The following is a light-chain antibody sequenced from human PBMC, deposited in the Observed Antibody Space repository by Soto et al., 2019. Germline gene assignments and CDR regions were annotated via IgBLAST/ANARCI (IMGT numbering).Light chain of an antibody. CDR1: QPISSW. CDR2: KAS. J-gene: IGKJ5*01. CDR3: QQRSNSPPGIT. Sequence: DIQMTQSPSSLSGSVGDRVTITCRASQPISSWLAWYQQKPGKAPKLLIYKASTLKSGVPSRFSGSGSGTDFTLTISSLEPEDFAVYYCQQRSNSPPGITFGQGTRLEIK. V-gene: IGKV1-5*03.